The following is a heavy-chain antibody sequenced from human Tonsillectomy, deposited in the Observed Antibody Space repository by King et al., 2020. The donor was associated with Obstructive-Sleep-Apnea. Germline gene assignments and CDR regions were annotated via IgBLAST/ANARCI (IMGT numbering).Heavy chain of an antibody. CDR3: AREGSGTYIDALDI. J-gene: IGHJ3*02. Sequence: VQLVESGAEMKKPGASVKVSCKASGYTFTGFYIHWVRQAPGQGLEWMGWINPNSGDTDYAQKFQGRVTVTRDTSISTVYMDLNRLTSDDTAVYFCAREGSGTYIDALDIWGQGTMVIVSS. V-gene: IGHV1-2*02. CDR2: INPNSGDT. CDR1: GYTFTGFY. D-gene: IGHD3-10*01.